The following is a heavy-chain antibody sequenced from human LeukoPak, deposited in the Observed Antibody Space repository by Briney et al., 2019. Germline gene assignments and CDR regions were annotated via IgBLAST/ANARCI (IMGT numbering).Heavy chain of an antibody. CDR3: AKTGREYSSSSANY. CDR2: ISGSGGST. D-gene: IGHD6-6*01. J-gene: IGHJ4*02. Sequence: GGSLRLSCAASGFTFSSYSMNWVRQAPGKGLEWVSTISGSGGSTYYADSVKGQFTISRDNSKNTVYLQMNSLRAEDTAVYYCAKTGREYSSSSANYWGQGTLVTVSS. V-gene: IGHV3-23*01. CDR1: GFTFSSYS.